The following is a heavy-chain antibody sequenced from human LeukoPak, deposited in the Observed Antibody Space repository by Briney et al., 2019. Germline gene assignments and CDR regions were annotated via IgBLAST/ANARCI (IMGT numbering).Heavy chain of an antibody. D-gene: IGHD2-2*01. CDR2: IIPIFGTA. V-gene: IGHV1-69*06. Sequence: AASVKVSCKASGYTFTSYDINWVRQATGQGLEWMGGIIPIFGTANYAQKFQGRVTITADKSTSTAYMELSSLRSEDTAVYYCARDTVVPAAPGYFDYYGMDVWGKGTTVTVSS. J-gene: IGHJ6*04. CDR1: GYTFTSYD. CDR3: ARDTVVPAAPGYFDYYGMDV.